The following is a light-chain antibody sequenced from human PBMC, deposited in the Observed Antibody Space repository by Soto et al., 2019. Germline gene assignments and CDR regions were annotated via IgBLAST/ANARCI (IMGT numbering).Light chain of an antibody. Sequence: QSVLTQPPSVSGAPGQRVTISCTGSSSNIGEGYDVHWYQQRPGTAPKLLIFGNINRPSGVPDRFSGSKSGTSASLAITGLQAEDEGDYYCQSYDSARSARYVFGTGTKLTVL. CDR1: SSNIGEGYD. CDR3: QSYDSARSARYV. J-gene: IGLJ1*01. CDR2: GNI. V-gene: IGLV1-40*01.